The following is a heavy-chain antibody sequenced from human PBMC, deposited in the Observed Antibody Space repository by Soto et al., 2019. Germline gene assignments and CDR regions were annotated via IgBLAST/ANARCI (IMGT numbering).Heavy chain of an antibody. D-gene: IGHD4-17*01. V-gene: IGHV3-33*01. CDR1: GFTFSSYG. J-gene: IGHJ3*02. CDR3: ARELNTVTTRDAFDI. Sequence: QVQLVEAGGGVVQPGRSLRLSCAASGFTFSSYGMHWVRQAPGKGLEWVAVIWYDGNNKYFADSVKGRFTISRDNSKNTLYLEVNSLRAEDTAVYYCARELNTVTTRDAFDIWGQGTMVTVSS. CDR2: IWYDGNNK.